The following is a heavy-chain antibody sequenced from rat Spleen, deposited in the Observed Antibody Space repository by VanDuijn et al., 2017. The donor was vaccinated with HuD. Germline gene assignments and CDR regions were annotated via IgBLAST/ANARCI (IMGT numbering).Heavy chain of an antibody. CDR3: ARHGRGERTYYYVMDV. Sequence: EVQLVESGGGLVQPGRSLKLSCAASGFTFSDYYMAWVRQAPKKGLEWVATIIYDGSRTYYRDSVKGRFTISRGNAKDTLYLQMDSLRSEDTATYHCARHGRGERTYYYVMDVWGQGASVTVSS. CDR2: IIYDGSRT. V-gene: IGHV5-7*01. D-gene: IGHD4-3*01. CDR1: GFTFSDYY. J-gene: IGHJ4*01.